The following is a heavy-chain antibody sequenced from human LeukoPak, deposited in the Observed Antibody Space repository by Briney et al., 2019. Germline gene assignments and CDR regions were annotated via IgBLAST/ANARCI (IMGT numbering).Heavy chain of an antibody. D-gene: IGHD3-22*01. J-gene: IGHJ3*02. CDR1: GYTFTDYY. CDR2: INPNSGGT. V-gene: IGHV1-2*02. Sequence: GASVKVSCKASGYTFTDYYIHWARQAPGQGLEWMGWINPNSGGTNYAQKFQGRVAMTRDTSISTAYMELSRLRSDDTAVYFCASGFMGYDRSGYYDDAFDIWGQGTMVTVSS. CDR3: ASGFMGYDRSGYYDDAFDI.